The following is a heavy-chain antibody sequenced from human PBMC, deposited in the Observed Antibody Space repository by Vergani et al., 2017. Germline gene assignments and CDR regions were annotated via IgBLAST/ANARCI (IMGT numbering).Heavy chain of an antibody. CDR3: ARGGAYYYGMDV. J-gene: IGHJ6*02. CDR2: SNAGNGNT. V-gene: IGHV1-3*02. CDR1: GYTFTSYA. Sequence: QVQLVQSGAEVKKPGASVKVSCKASGYTFTSYAMHWVRQAPGQRLEWMGWSNAGNGNTKYSLEFQGRVTITRDTSASTAYMELSSLRSEDMAVYYCARGGAYYYGMDVWGQGTTVTVSS. D-gene: IGHD3-16*01.